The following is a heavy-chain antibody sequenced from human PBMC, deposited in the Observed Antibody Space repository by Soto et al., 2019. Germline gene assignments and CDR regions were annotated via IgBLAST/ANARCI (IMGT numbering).Heavy chain of an antibody. CDR3: VKDDGGYPSTAPH. J-gene: IGHJ4*02. CDR1: GITISNYS. D-gene: IGHD3-22*01. Sequence: EVQLLESGGGLVQPGGSLRLSCAASGITISNYSMSWVRQAPGKGLDWVSGISGSGDRTYYADSAKGRFTISKDISRNSLSLQLDSLGVEDTAVYLCVKDDGGYPSTAPHWGQGTLVTVSS. CDR2: ISGSGDRT. V-gene: IGHV3-23*01.